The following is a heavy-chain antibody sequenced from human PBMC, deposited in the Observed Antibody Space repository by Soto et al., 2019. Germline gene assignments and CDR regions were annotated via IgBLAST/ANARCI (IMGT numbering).Heavy chain of an antibody. CDR3: AKDLSGSGLKPFGY. CDR2: ISYDGSNK. V-gene: IGHV3-30*18. CDR1: GFTFSSYG. J-gene: IGHJ4*02. D-gene: IGHD6-19*01. Sequence: QVQLVESGGGVVQPGRSLRLSCAASGFTFSSYGMHWVRQAPGKGLEWVAVISYDGSNKYYADSVKGRFTISRDNSKNTVNLQMNSLRAGHTAVYYCAKDLSGSGLKPFGYWGQGTLVTV.